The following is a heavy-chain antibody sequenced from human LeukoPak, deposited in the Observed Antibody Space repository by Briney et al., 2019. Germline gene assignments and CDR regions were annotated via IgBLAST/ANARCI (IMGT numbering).Heavy chain of an antibody. V-gene: IGHV3-23*01. CDR2: ISGSGGST. D-gene: IGHD5-18*01. J-gene: IGHJ6*03. CDR1: GFTFSGYA. Sequence: GGSLRLSCAASGFTFSGYAMSWVRQAPGKGLEWVSAISGSGGSTYYADSVKGRFTISRDNSKNTLYLQMNSLRAEDTAVYYCAKATHYGYDPSYYYYYMDVWGKGTTVTVSS. CDR3: AKATHYGYDPSYYYYYMDV.